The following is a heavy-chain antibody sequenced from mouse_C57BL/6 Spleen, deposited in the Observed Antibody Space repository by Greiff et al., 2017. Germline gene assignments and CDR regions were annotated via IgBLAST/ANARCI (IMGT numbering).Heavy chain of an antibody. J-gene: IGHJ2*01. CDR1: GYSFTGYY. CDR2: INPSTGGT. CDR3: ARPYYYGSSYGYFDY. D-gene: IGHD1-1*01. Sequence: EVQLHQSGPELVKPGASVKISCKASGYSFTGYYMNWVKQSPEKSLEWIGEINPSTGGTTYNQKFKAKATLTVDKSSSTAYMQLKSLTSEDSAVYYCARPYYYGSSYGYFDYWGQGTTLTVSS. V-gene: IGHV1-42*01.